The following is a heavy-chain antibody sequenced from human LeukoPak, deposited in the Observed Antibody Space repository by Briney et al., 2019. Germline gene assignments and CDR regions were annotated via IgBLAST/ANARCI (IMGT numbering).Heavy chain of an antibody. CDR3: AKVVSITMVRGVIITDWYFDL. V-gene: IGHV3-23*01. J-gene: IGHJ2*01. Sequence: GGGLRLSGAASGCTFSSYAMRGVGQAPGKGLEGVSAISGRGGSTYYADSVQGRFTISRDNSKNPLYLQMNSLRAEDQAVYYCAKVVSITMVRGVIITDWYFDLWGRGTLVTVSS. D-gene: IGHD3-10*01. CDR2: ISGRGGST. CDR1: GCTFSSYA.